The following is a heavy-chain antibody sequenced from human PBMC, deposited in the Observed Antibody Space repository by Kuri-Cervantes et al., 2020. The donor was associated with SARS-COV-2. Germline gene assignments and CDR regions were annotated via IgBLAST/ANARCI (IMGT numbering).Heavy chain of an antibody. CDR2: MNPNSGNT. D-gene: IGHD2-8*01. V-gene: IGHV1-8*03. Sequence: ASAKVSCKASGYTFTSYDINWVRQATGQGLEWMGWMNPNSGNTGYAQKFQGRVTITRNTSISTAYMELSSLRSDDTAVYYCARSYQGSVLMVYNYYYMDVWGKGTTVTVSS. CDR3: ARSYQGSVLMVYNYYYMDV. J-gene: IGHJ6*03. CDR1: GYTFTSYD.